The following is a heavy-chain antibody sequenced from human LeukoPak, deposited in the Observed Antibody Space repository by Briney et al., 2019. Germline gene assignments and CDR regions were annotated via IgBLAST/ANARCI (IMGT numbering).Heavy chain of an antibody. Sequence: GGSLRLSCAASGFTFSDYYMSWIPQATGKGLEWVSYISSSGSTIYYADSVKGRFTISRDNAKNSLYLQMNSLRAEDTAVYYCARSTPRVGYYYYMDVWGKGTTVTVSS. V-gene: IGHV3-11*04. CDR2: ISSSGSTI. CDR3: ARSTPRVGYYYYMDV. D-gene: IGHD1-26*01. J-gene: IGHJ6*03. CDR1: GFTFSDYY.